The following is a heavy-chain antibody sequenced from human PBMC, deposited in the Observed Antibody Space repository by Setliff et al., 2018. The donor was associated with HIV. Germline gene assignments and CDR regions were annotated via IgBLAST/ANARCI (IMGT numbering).Heavy chain of an antibody. CDR2: MYYRGTT. CDR1: GGSFSDHY. CDR3: ARQGLTMNRGVPAPILYYFDY. D-gene: IGHD3-10*01. J-gene: IGHJ4*02. Sequence: NPSETLSLTCAVYGGSFSDHYWSWIRQPPGKGLEWIGTMYYRGTTYNNPSLKSRVTFSADTSKNQFSLNLNSVTATDTAVYYCARQGLTMNRGVPAPILYYFDYWGPGILVTVSS. V-gene: IGHV4-34*01.